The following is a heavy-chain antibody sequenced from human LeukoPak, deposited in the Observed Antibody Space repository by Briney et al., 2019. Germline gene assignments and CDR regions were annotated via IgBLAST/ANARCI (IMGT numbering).Heavy chain of an antibody. CDR1: GFTFSSYA. CDR2: ISYDGNNK. CDR3: ARDPKRGFSYGWGAFDI. V-gene: IGHV3-30-3*01. D-gene: IGHD5-18*01. J-gene: IGHJ3*02. Sequence: GGSLRLSCAASGFTFSSYAMHWVRQAPGKGLEWVAVISYDGNNKYYADSVKGRFIISRDNSKNTLYLQMNSLRVEDTAVYYCARDPKRGFSYGWGAFDIWGQGTMVTVSS.